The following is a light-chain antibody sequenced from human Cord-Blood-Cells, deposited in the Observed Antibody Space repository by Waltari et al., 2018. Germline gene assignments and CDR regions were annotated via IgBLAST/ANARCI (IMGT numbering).Light chain of an antibody. CDR3: SSYTSSSTWV. CDR2: DVS. V-gene: IGLV2-14*01. J-gene: IGLJ3*02. Sequence: QSALTQPASVSGSPGQSITISCTGTSSDVGGYNYVSWYQQHPSKAPKLMMYDVSNRPSGVSNRFSGSKSGNTASLTISGLQAEDEADYYCSSYTSSSTWVFGGGTMLTV. CDR1: SSDVGGYNY.